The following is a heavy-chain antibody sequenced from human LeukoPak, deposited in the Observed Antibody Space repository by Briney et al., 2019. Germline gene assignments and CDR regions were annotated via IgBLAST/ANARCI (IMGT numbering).Heavy chain of an antibody. CDR2: IYPDDSYIYLDHSHI. Sequence: GESLKISCKAPGYDFFGFWIGWVRQMPGKGLGWMAIIYPDDSYIYLDHSHIIYSPSIQGQVTISADKSISTAYPQWSSLKASDTAMYYCARRYCSGGSCYFWAFDIWGQGTMVTVSS. J-gene: IGHJ3*02. D-gene: IGHD2-15*01. CDR1: GYDFFGFW. V-gene: IGHV5-51*01. CDR3: ARRYCSGGSCYFWAFDI.